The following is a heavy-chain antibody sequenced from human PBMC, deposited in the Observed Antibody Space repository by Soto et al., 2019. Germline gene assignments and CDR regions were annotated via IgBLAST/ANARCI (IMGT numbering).Heavy chain of an antibody. D-gene: IGHD5-12*01. CDR3: AMGLVATISEPYFDY. V-gene: IGHV1-2*04. Sequence: GASVKVSCKASGYTFTGYYMHWVRQAPGQGLEWMGWINPNSGGTNYAQKFQGWVTMTRDTSISTAYMELSRLRSDDTAVYYCAMGLVATISEPYFDYWGQGTLVTVSS. CDR2: INPNSGGT. CDR1: GYTFTGYY. J-gene: IGHJ4*02.